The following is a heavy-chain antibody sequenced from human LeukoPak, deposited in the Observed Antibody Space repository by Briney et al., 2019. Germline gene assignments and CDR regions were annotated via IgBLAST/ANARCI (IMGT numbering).Heavy chain of an antibody. CDR3: AKDKDPYYYGSGSLDY. J-gene: IGHJ4*02. V-gene: IGHV3-23*01. CDR2: IINSGGRT. Sequence: GGSLRLSCEASGFTFSSYAMSWVRQAPGKGLEWVSTIINSGGRTYYADSVKGRFTISRDNAKNSLYLQMNSLRAEDMALYYCAKDKDPYYYGSGSLDYWGQRTLVTVSS. D-gene: IGHD3-10*01. CDR1: GFTFSSYA.